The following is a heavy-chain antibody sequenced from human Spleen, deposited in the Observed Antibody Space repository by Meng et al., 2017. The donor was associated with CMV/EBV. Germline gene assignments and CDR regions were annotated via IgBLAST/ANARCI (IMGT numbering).Heavy chain of an antibody. Sequence: GESLKISCAASGFTFNSYAMNWVRQAPGKGLEWVSTISDSGGNTYYPDSVKGRFTISRDNSNKTVHLQMNRLRAEDTAIYYCAKSRNGYGGEDHWGQGMLVTVSS. D-gene: IGHD5-12*01. V-gene: IGHV3-23*01. CDR2: ISDSGGNT. CDR1: GFTFNSYA. CDR3: AKSRNGYGGEDH. J-gene: IGHJ4*02.